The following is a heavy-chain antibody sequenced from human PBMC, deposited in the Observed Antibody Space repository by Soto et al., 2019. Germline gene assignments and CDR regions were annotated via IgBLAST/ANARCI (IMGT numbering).Heavy chain of an antibody. CDR1: GYTFTVYY. CDR2: INPKSGGT. Sequence: ASVKVSCKASGYTFTVYYMHWVRQAPGQGLEWMGWINPKSGGTMYPQKFQGRVTMTWDTSISTAYMALTRLRSDDTAVYYCARDLAKGGGSAGFDYWGQGTLVTVPQ. J-gene: IGHJ4*02. CDR3: ARDLAKGGGSAGFDY. V-gene: IGHV1-2*02. D-gene: IGHD1-26*01.